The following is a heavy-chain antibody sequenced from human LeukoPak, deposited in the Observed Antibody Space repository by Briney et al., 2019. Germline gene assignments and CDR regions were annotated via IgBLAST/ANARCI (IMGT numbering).Heavy chain of an antibody. D-gene: IGHD6-19*01. CDR3: ARDSGGTPYSSGWYEWYYYYYGMDV. Sequence: GALVKVSCKASGYTXTSXGICWVRQAPGXXXXXXGWXSAYNXNTXXAQKLQGRVTMTTDTSTSTAYMELRSLRSDDTAVYYCARDSGGTPYSSGWYEWYYYYYGMDVWGQGTTVTVSS. CDR1: GYTXTSXG. V-gene: IGHV1-18*01. J-gene: IGHJ6*02. CDR2: XSAYNXNT.